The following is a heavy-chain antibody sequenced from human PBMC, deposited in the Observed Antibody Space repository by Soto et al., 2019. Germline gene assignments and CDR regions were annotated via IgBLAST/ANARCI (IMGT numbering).Heavy chain of an antibody. J-gene: IGHJ6*02. CDR3: ARDLAWKRGKVGRYYYGMDV. CDR2: ISTRSTYT. D-gene: IGHD1-1*01. CDR1: GFTFSAYC. V-gene: IGHV3-11*06. Sequence: VQLVESGGGLVQPGGSLRLSCEASGFTFSAYCMTWVRQAPGKGLEWVSYISTRSTYTNYADSVKGRFTISRDNAKNSLYLQMDSLRVEDTAVYYCARDLAWKRGKVGRYYYGMDVWGQGTTVTVSS.